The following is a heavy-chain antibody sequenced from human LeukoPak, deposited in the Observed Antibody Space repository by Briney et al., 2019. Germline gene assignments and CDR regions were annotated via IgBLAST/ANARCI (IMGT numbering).Heavy chain of an antibody. CDR3: AKDGRGAYSYGSYLDY. CDR2: ISETGGNK. J-gene: IGHJ4*02. CDR1: KFTFSNYA. V-gene: IGHV3-23*01. D-gene: IGHD5-18*01. Sequence: GGSLRLSCTASKFTFSNYAMTWVRQTPGKGLQWVSSISETGGNKYYAESVKGRFTISRENSRNTLYLQMNTLRAEDTALYYCAKDGRGAYSYGSYLDYWGQGILVTVSS.